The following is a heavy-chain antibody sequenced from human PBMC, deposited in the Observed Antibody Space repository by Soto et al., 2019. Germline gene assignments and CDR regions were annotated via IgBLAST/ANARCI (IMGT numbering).Heavy chain of an antibody. J-gene: IGHJ4*02. V-gene: IGHV1-58*01. CDR3: AALPYDYVWGSYSYFDY. Sequence: QTQLVQSGPEVKKPGTSVKVSCKASGFTFTSSAVQWVRQARGQRLEWIGWIVVGSGNTNYAQKFQERVTITRDMSTSTAYMELSSLRSEDTAVYYCAALPYDYVWGSYSYFDYWGQGTLVTVSS. D-gene: IGHD3-16*01. CDR1: GFTFTSSA. CDR2: IVVGSGNT.